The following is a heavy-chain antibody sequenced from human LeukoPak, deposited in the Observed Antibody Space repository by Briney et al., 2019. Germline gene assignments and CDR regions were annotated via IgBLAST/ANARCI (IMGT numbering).Heavy chain of an antibody. D-gene: IGHD3-16*01. V-gene: IGHV4-34*01. Sequence: PSETLSLTCAVYGGSFSGYYWSWIRQPPGKGLEWIGEINHSGSTNYNPSLKSRVTISVETSKNQFSLKLTSVTAADTAVYYCARERRGYGSNRQQWFQHWGQGTLVTVFS. CDR3: ARERRGYGSNRQQWFQH. CDR2: INHSGST. CDR1: GGSFSGYY. J-gene: IGHJ1*01.